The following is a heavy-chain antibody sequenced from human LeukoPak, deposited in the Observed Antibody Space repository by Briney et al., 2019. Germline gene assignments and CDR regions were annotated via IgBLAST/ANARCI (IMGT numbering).Heavy chain of an antibody. D-gene: IGHD3-10*01. CDR3: ARHYGP. CDR2: IYYTAGS. Sequence: SETLSLTCTVSGGSVTNDNYFGSWTRQPPGEGLEWIAYIYYTAGSYYNPSLRSRVTISVDTSKNQFSLKLNSVTAADTAVYYCARHYGPWGQGTLVTVSS. V-gene: IGHV4-39*01. CDR1: GGSVTNDNYF. J-gene: IGHJ5*02.